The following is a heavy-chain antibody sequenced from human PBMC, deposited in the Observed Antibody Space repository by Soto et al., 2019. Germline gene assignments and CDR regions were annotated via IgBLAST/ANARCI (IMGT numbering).Heavy chain of an antibody. Sequence: QVQLVQSGAEVKKPGASVKVSCRASGYTFTNYGFTWVRQAPGQGLEWMGWISAYNGNANYGQNFHGRVTMTTDTATSTGHMELRSLRYDDTAIYYCARGSRFDWFDPWGQGTLVTVS. CDR1: GYTFTNYG. CDR3: ARGSRFDWFDP. J-gene: IGHJ5*02. D-gene: IGHD3-3*01. CDR2: ISAYNGNA. V-gene: IGHV1-18*04.